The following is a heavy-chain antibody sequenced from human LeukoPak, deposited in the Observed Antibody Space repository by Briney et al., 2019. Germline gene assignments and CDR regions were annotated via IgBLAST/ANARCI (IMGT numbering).Heavy chain of an antibody. V-gene: IGHV3-48*04. CDR3: ARDHRYAFDN. CDR1: GFTFIDYS. CDR2: VGISSGNT. Sequence: QPGGSLRLPCVASGFTFIDYSMNWVRQAPGKGLEWISYVGISSGNTKYADSVKGRFTISGDSAKNSVFLQMNSLRVEDTAVYYCARDHRYAFDNWGQGTLVTVSS. J-gene: IGHJ4*02. D-gene: IGHD5-12*01.